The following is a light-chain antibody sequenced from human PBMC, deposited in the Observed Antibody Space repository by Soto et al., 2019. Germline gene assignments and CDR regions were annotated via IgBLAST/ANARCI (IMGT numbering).Light chain of an antibody. Sequence: DIQMTQSPSTLSGSVGDRVTITCRASQTISSWLAWYQQKPGKATKLLIYKASTLKSGVTSRFSGSGSGTEFTLTISSLQPDYFATYYCQHYNSYSEAFGQGTKVELK. CDR1: QTISSW. J-gene: IGKJ1*01. CDR3: QHYNSYSEA. CDR2: KAS. V-gene: IGKV1-5*03.